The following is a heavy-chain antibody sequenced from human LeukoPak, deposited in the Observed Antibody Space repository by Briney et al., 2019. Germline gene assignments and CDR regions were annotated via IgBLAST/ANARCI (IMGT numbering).Heavy chain of an antibody. CDR3: ARSQNYYGSGDY. D-gene: IGHD3-10*01. CDR2: IYYTGKT. J-gene: IGHJ4*02. Sequence: SXLRQPPGXAXXXIGYIYYTGKTYYNPSLEGRVTILVDTSRNHFSVKLSSVTAADTAVYYCARSQNYYGSGDYWSQGTLVTVSS. V-gene: IGHV4-61*03.